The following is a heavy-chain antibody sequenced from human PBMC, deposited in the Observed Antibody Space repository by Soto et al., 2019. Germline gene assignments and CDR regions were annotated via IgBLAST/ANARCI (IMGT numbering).Heavy chain of an antibody. CDR3: ARDPLAGTGQYYYYYGMDV. V-gene: IGHV6-1*01. CDR2: TYYRSKWYN. J-gene: IGHJ6*02. D-gene: IGHD6-19*01. CDR1: GDSVSSNSAA. Sequence: PSQTLSLTCAISGDSVSSNSAAWNWIRQSPSRGLEWLGRTYYRSKWYNDYAVSVKSRITINPDTSKNQFSLQLNSVTPEDTAVYYFARDPLAGTGQYYYYYGMDVWGQGTTVTVSS.